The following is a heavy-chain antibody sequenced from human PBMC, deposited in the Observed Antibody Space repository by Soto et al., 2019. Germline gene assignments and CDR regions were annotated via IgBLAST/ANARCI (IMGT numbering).Heavy chain of an antibody. J-gene: IGHJ4*02. Sequence: PSETLSLTCTVSGGSISDYYWSWIRQPPGKGLEWIGYIYYSGSTNYNPSLKSRVTISVDTSKNQFSLKLSSVTAADTAVYYCATRGYDILTGYYTEREYYFDYWGQGTLVTVSS. D-gene: IGHD3-9*01. CDR3: ATRGYDILTGYYTEREYYFDY. CDR2: IYYSGST. CDR1: GGSISDYY. V-gene: IGHV4-59*01.